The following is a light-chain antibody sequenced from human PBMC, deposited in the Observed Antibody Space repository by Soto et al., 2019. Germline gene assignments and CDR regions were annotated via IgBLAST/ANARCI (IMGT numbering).Light chain of an antibody. CDR1: SSDVGTDNL. CDR3: CSYAGSSGYV. CDR2: EGS. V-gene: IGLV2-23*01. J-gene: IGLJ1*01. Sequence: QSALPQPASVSGSPGQSITISCTGTSSDVGTDNLVSWYQQHPGKAPKLMIYEGSKRPSGVSHRFSGSRSGNMASLTISGLQAEDEADYYCCSYAGSSGYVFGTGTKLTVL.